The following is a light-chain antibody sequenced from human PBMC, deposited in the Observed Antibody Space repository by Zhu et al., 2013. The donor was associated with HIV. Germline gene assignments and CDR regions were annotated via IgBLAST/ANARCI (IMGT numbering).Light chain of an antibody. CDR3: QQYGRSPPYT. CDR2: EAS. V-gene: IGKV3-20*01. Sequence: EIVMTQSPASLSLSPGQRATLSCRASQSVSSNLAWYQQKPGQAPRLLIYEASNRATGIPARFSGGGSGTDFTLTISRLEPEDFAVYYCQQYGRSPPYTFGQGTKVEIK. CDR1: QSVSSN. J-gene: IGKJ2*01.